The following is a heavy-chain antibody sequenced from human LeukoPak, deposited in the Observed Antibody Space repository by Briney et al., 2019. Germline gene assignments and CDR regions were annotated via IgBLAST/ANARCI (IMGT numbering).Heavy chain of an antibody. CDR1: GFTFSSYW. D-gene: IGHD3-16*01. V-gene: IGHV3-7*03. CDR3: ARGGGLDV. CDR2: INHNGNVN. Sequence: GGSLRLSCAASGFTFSSYWMNWARQAPGKGLEWVASINHNGNVNYYVDSVKGRFTISRDNTKNSLYLQMSNLRAEDTAVYFCARGGGLDVWGQGATVTVSS. J-gene: IGHJ6*02.